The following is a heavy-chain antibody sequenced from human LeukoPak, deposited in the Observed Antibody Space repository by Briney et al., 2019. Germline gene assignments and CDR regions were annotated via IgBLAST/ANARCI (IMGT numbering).Heavy chain of an antibody. CDR2: IYYSGST. Sequence: PSETLSLTCTVSGGSISSYYWSWIRQPPGKGLEWIGYIYYSGSTNYNPSLKSRVTISVDTSKNQFSLKLSSVTAADTAVYYCARGRYYYGSGSYLFDYWGQGTLVTVSS. CDR3: ARGRYYYGSGSYLFDY. J-gene: IGHJ4*02. V-gene: IGHV4-59*01. D-gene: IGHD3-10*01. CDR1: GGSISSYY.